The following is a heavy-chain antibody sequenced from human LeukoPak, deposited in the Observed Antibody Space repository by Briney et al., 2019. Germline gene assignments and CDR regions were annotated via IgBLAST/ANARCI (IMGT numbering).Heavy chain of an antibody. CDR2: INPSGYT. Sequence: ASVKVSCKASGHTFSSNYIHWVRQAPGQGLEWMGIINPSGYTTYAQKFQGRVTMTRDTSISTAYMVLNRLRSDDTAVYYCAREYYYGSGNYYNRIDYWGQGTLVTVSS. J-gene: IGHJ4*02. CDR3: AREYYYGSGNYYNRIDY. V-gene: IGHV1-46*01. D-gene: IGHD3-10*01. CDR1: GHTFSSNY.